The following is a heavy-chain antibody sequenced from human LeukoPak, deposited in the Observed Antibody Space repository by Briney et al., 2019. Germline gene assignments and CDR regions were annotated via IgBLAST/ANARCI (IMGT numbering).Heavy chain of an antibody. CDR3: ARGDGSFYYGMDV. V-gene: IGHV3-74*01. J-gene: IGHJ6*01. Sequence: GGSLRLSCAASGFSFSTQRMHWVRQAPGKGLVWVSYINTDERITGYADSVKGRFTISRDNAKNTLYLQMDSLRAEDTAVYYCARGDGSFYYGMDVWGQGTTVTVSS. CDR1: GFSFSTQR. CDR2: INTDERIT. D-gene: IGHD6-13*01.